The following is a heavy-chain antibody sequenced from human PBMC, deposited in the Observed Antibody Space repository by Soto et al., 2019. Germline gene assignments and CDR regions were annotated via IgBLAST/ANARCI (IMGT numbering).Heavy chain of an antibody. V-gene: IGHV1-69*13. J-gene: IGHJ6*02. CDR1: GGTFSSYA. Sequence: SVKVSCKASGGTFSSYAISWVRQAPGQGLEWMGGIIPIFGTANYAQKFQGRVTITADESTSTAYMELRSLRSEDTAVYYCARDEGYSYGSAPMDVWGQGTTDTVSS. D-gene: IGHD5-18*01. CDR3: ARDEGYSYGSAPMDV. CDR2: IIPIFGTA.